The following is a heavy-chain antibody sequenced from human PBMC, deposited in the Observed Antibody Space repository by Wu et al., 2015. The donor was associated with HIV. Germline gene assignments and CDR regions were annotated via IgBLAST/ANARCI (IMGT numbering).Heavy chain of an antibody. Sequence: QVQLVQSGAEVKKPGSSVKVSCKASGGTFSSYAISWVRQAPGQGLEWMGGIIPIFGTANYAQKFQGRVTITADESTSTAYMELSSLRSEDTAVYYCATIYHDYGGKGSGFPTTNWFDPWGQGTLVTVSS. CDR3: ATIYHDYGGKGSGFPTTNWFDP. V-gene: IGHV1-69*12. J-gene: IGHJ5*02. CDR1: GGTFSSYA. D-gene: IGHD4-23*01. CDR2: IIPIFGTA.